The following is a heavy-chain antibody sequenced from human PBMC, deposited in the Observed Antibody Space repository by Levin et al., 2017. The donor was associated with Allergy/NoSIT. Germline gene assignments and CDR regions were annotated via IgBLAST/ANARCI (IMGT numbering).Heavy chain of an antibody. J-gene: IGHJ4*02. CDR3: AKDSSNSWFDY. Sequence: GESLKISCAASRSTFSTYGMSWVRQAPGKGPDWVATITDSGAATYYPDSVRGRFTISRDNSKNTLYLQMNSLRVEDTALYYCAKDSSNSWFDYWGRGTLVTVSS. CDR2: ITDSGAAT. D-gene: IGHD4-11*01. CDR1: RSTFSTYG. V-gene: IGHV3-23*01.